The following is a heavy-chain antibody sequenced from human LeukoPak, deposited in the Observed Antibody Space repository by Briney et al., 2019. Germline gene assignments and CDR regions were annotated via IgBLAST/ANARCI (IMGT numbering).Heavy chain of an antibody. CDR1: GYSISSGYY. CDR3: ARGATGQLLDWFDP. D-gene: IGHD2-2*01. J-gene: IGHJ5*02. V-gene: IGHV4-38-2*01. Sequence: PSETLSLTCAVSGYSISSGYYRGWIRQPPGKGLEWIGSIYHSGRTYYNPSLKSRVTISVDTSKNQFSLKLSSVTAADTAVYYCARGATGQLLDWFDPWGQGTLVTVSS. CDR2: IYHSGRT.